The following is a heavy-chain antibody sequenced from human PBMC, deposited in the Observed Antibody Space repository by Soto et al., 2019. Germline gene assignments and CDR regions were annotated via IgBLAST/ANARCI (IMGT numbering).Heavy chain of an antibody. CDR3: ARGGAMGVDY. CDR2: IDGYSTTT. V-gene: IGHV3-74*01. CDR1: GFTFNNKW. J-gene: IGHJ4*02. Sequence: EVQLVESGGGLVQPGGSLRLSCTASGFTFNNKWMHWVRQAPGKGLVWVSRIDGYSTTTNYADSVKGRFTISRDNAKNTVSLHVNSLTDEDTAVYYCARGGAMGVDYWGQGTLVTVSA. D-gene: IGHD1-26*01.